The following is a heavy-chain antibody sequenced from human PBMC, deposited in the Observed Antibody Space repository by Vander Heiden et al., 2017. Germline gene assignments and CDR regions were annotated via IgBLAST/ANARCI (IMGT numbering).Heavy chain of an antibody. CDR1: GFTFSSYA. Sequence: EVQLLESGGGLVQPGGSLRLSCAASGFTFSSYAMSWVRQAPGKGLEWVSAISGSGGSTYSADPVKGRFTISRDNSKNTLYLKMNSLRAEETAVYYCAKVVYQRRIMADYFDYWGQGTLVTVSS. V-gene: IGHV3-23*01. CDR2: ISGSGGST. J-gene: IGHJ4*02. CDR3: AKVVYQRRIMADYFDY. D-gene: IGHD2-2*01.